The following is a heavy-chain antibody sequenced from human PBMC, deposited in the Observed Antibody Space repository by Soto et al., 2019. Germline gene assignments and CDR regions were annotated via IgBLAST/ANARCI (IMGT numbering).Heavy chain of an antibody. J-gene: IGHJ4*02. CDR3: ARDPGAADIRALDF. V-gene: IGHV1-18*01. CDR1: GYTYLGYG. D-gene: IGHD6-25*01. CDR2: ISGYNGDT. Sequence: GASVKVSCKTSGYTYLGYGITWVRRAPGQGLEWVGWISGYNGDTKYAKKFQGRVAMTTDTSTSTAYMELRSLRFDDTAVYYCARDPGAADIRALDFWGQGTLVTVAS.